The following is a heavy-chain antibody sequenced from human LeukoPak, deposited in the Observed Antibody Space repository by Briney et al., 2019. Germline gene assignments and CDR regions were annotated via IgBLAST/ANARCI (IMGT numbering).Heavy chain of an antibody. V-gene: IGHV4-38-2*02. CDR3: ARERRYCSSTSCYIGWFDP. CDR1: GYSISSGYY. Sequence: SETLSLTCTVSGYSISSGYYWGWIRQPPGKGLEWIGSIYHSGSTYYNPSLESRVTISVDTSKNQFSLKLSSVTAADTAVYYCARERRYCSSTSCYIGWFDPWGQGTLVTVFS. J-gene: IGHJ5*02. D-gene: IGHD2-2*02. CDR2: IYHSGST.